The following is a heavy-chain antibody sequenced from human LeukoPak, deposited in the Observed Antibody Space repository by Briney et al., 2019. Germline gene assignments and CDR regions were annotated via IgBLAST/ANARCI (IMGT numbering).Heavy chain of an antibody. D-gene: IGHD2-2*02. V-gene: IGHV3-23*01. CDR2: ISPSGGSA. J-gene: IGHJ3*02. Sequence: GGSLRLSCAVSGFTFSSYAMSWVRQALGKGLEWVSVISPSGGSADYADSVKGRFTISRDNSKKTLYLLMNSLRAEDTAVYYCAKTPAAILVIDAFDIWGQGTMVTVSS. CDR1: GFTFSSYA. CDR3: AKTPAAILVIDAFDI.